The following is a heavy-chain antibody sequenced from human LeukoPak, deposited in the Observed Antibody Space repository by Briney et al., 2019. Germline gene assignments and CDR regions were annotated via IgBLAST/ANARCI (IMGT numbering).Heavy chain of an antibody. J-gene: IGHJ4*02. V-gene: IGHV3-30*03. D-gene: IGHD6-19*01. CDR2: ISYDGSNK. Sequence: HPGGSLRLSCAASGFTFSSYGMHWVRQAPGKGLEWVAVISYDGSNKYYADSVKGRFTISRDNSKNTLYLQMNSLRAEDTAVYYCATWPGGWYGEDSWGQGTLVTVSS. CDR3: ATWPGGWYGEDS. CDR1: GFTFSSYG.